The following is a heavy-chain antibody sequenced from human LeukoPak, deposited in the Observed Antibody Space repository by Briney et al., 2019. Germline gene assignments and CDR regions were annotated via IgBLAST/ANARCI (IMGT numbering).Heavy chain of an antibody. Sequence: SETLSLTCAVYGGSFSGYYWSWIRQPPGKGLEWIGEINHSGSTNYNPSLKSRVTISVDTSKNQFSLKLSSVTAADTAVYYCARDYFRRFDPWGQGTLVTVSS. V-gene: IGHV4-34*01. CDR2: INHSGST. D-gene: IGHD2/OR15-2a*01. CDR3: ARDYFRRFDP. CDR1: GGSFSGYY. J-gene: IGHJ5*02.